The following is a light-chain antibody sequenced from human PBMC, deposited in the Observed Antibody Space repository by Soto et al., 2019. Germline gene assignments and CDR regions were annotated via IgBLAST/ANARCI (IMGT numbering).Light chain of an antibody. V-gene: IGKV3-20*01. J-gene: IGKJ4*01. CDR1: QSVSASY. Sequence: EIVLTQSPGTLSLSPGERATLSCRASQSVSASYLAWYQQKPGQAPRLLIYGASNRATGIPDRFSGSGSGTDFTLAISRLEPEDFAVYYCQQYGSSPPLTFGGGTKVESK. CDR2: GAS. CDR3: QQYGSSPPLT.